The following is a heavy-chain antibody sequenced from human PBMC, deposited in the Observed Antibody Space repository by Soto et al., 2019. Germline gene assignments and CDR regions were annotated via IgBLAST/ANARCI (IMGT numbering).Heavy chain of an antibody. CDR1: GFTFSSYG. CDR3: AKDRGPLLYSSSPYYYYYYGMDV. D-gene: IGHD6-13*01. V-gene: IGHV3-30*18. J-gene: IGHJ6*02. Sequence: QVQLVESGGGVVQPGRSLRLSCAASGFTFSSYGMHWVRQAPGKGLEWVAVISYDGSNKYYADSVKGRFTISRDNSKNTLYLQMNSPRAEDTAVYYCAKDRGPLLYSSSPYYYYYYGMDVWGQGTTVTVSS. CDR2: ISYDGSNK.